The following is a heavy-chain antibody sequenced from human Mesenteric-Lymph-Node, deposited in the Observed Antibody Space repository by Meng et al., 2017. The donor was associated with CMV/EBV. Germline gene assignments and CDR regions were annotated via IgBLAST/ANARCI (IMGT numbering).Heavy chain of an antibody. CDR1: GYSFTSYY. V-gene: IGHV5-51*01. CDR3: ARYLTGLDS. CDR2: IYPGDSDV. J-gene: IGHJ4*02. Sequence: GESLKISCQASGYSFTSYYIGWVRQMPGKGLEWMGVIYPGDSDVRYSPSFQGQVTISADKSINTAYLQWRSLRTSDTAMYYCARYLTGLDSWGQGTLVTVSS. D-gene: IGHD1-1*01.